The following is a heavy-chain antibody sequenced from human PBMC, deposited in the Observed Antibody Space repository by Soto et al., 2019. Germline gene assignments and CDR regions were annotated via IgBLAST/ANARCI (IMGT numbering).Heavy chain of an antibody. J-gene: IGHJ4*02. V-gene: IGHV3-64*02. CDR3: ARSNHDFWSGYPQGFFDY. CDR1: GFTFSSYA. D-gene: IGHD3-3*01. Sequence: GSLRLSCAASGFTFSSYAMSWVRQAPGKGLEYVSAISSNGGGTFYADSVEGRFTISRDNSKNTLYLQVGSLRPEDMAVYYCARSNHDFWSGYPQGFFDYWGQGTLVTVSS. CDR2: ISSNGGGT.